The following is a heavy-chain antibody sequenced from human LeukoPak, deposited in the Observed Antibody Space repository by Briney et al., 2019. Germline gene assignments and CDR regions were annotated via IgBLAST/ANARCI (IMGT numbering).Heavy chain of an antibody. CDR2: ISCSGGST. CDR1: GFTFSSYA. J-gene: IGHJ6*02. D-gene: IGHD3-3*01. V-gene: IGHV3-23*01. Sequence: GASLRLSCAASGFTFSSYAMIWVRQAPGKGLEWVSAISCSGGSTYYADSVKGRFTIPRDNSKNTLYLQMNSLRAEDTAVYSCAKEGTTIFVHGMDVWGQGTTVTVSS. CDR3: AKEGTTIFVHGMDV.